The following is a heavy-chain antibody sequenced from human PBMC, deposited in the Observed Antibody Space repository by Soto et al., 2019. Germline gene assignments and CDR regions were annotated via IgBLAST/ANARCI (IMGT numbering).Heavy chain of an antibody. CDR1: GGSISSGDYY. CDR3: ARSSLQPEYFQH. J-gene: IGHJ1*01. Sequence: QVQLQESGPGLVKPSQTLSLTCTVSGGSISSGDYYWSWIRQPPGKGLEWIGYVFYSGSTYYNPALQSRITISLDTSKNQFSLHLSSVTAADTAVYYCARSSLQPEYFQHWGQGTLVTVSS. D-gene: IGHD4-4*01. CDR2: VFYSGST. V-gene: IGHV4-30-4*01.